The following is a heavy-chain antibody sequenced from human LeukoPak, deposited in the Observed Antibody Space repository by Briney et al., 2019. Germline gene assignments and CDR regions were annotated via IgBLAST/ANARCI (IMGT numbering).Heavy chain of an antibody. CDR3: ARDRYYYDSSGTQEHYYYYMDV. CDR2: ISSSSSYI. V-gene: IGHV3-21*01. CDR1: GFTFSSYS. D-gene: IGHD3-22*01. J-gene: IGHJ6*03. Sequence: GGSLRLSCAASGFTFSSYSMNWVLQAPGKGLEWVSSISSSSSYIYYADSVKGRFTISRDNAKNSLYLQMNSLRAEDTAVYYCARDRYYYDSSGTQEHYYYYMDVWGKGTTVTVSS.